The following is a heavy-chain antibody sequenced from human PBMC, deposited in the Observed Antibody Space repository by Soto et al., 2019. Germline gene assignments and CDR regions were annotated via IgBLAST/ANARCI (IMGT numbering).Heavy chain of an antibody. D-gene: IGHD6-13*01. V-gene: IGHV3-23*01. CDR3: AKGNHSWYRATGPADR. Sequence: EGSLRLSCAASGFTFSSYAMSWVRQAPGKGLEWVSAISGSGGSTYYADSVKGRFTISRDNSKNTLYLQMNSLRAEDTAVYHCAKGNHSWYRATGPADRWGQGTLVTVSS. CDR2: ISGSGGST. J-gene: IGHJ4*02. CDR1: GFTFSSYA.